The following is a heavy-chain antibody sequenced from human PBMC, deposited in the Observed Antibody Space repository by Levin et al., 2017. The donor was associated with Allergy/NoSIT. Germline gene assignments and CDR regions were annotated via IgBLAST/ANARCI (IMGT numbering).Heavy chain of an antibody. D-gene: IGHD3-22*01. CDR2: IYYPGTTT. V-gene: IGHV4-39*01. Sequence: SQTLSLTCPVSGASISSNAYYWGWIRQPPGKGLEWIGNIYYPGTTTYYNPSLKSRVTISLDASKHKFSLRLYSVTAADTAVYYGARQARGDSNNWGNARLPVDHWGQGSLVTVSS. J-gene: IGHJ4*02. CDR3: ARQARGDSNNWGNARLPVDH. CDR1: GASISSNAYY.